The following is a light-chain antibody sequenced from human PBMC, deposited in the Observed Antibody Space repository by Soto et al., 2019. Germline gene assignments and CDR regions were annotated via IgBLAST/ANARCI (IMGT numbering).Light chain of an antibody. CDR3: RQHISWPLT. Sequence: EIVMTQSPATLSVSPGERATLSCRASQSVSSNLAWYQQKPGQAPRLLIYGASTRATGIPARFSGSGSGTEFTLTISSLQSEDFAVYYCRQHISWPLTFGGGTKVDIK. CDR2: GAS. CDR1: QSVSSN. J-gene: IGKJ4*01. V-gene: IGKV3-15*01.